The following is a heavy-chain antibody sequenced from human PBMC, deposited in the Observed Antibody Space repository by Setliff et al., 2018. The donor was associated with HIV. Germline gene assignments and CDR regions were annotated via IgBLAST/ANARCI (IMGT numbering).Heavy chain of an antibody. J-gene: IGHJ1*01. V-gene: IGHV5-51*01. Sequence: PGESLKISCKGSGYYFTSYWIGWVRQMPGKGLEWMGIIYPGDSDTRYSPSFQGQVTISAIGSISTAYLQWSSLEASDTAIYYCATSDYGGNSGHFQHWGQGTLVTVSS. CDR3: ATSDYGGNSGHFQH. CDR2: IYPGDSDT. CDR1: GYYFTSYW. D-gene: IGHD4-17*01.